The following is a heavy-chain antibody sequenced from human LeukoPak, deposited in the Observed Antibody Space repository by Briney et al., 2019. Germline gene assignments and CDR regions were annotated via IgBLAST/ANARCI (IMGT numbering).Heavy chain of an antibody. CDR2: IYSGGST. CDR1: GFTFSSYW. CDR3: ARTNWDYYFDY. J-gene: IGHJ4*02. Sequence: GGSLRLSCAASGFTFSSYWMSWVRQAPGKGLEWVSVIYSGGSTYYADSVKGRFTISRDNSKNTLYLQMNSLRAEDTAVYYCARTNWDYYFDYWGQGTLVTVSS. D-gene: IGHD7-27*01. V-gene: IGHV3-66*01.